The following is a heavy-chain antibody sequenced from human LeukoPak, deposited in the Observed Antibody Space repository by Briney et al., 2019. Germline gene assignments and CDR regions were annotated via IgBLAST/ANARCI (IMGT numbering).Heavy chain of an antibody. CDR1: GYTFTSYD. Sequence: ASVSVSCKASGYTFTSYDINWVRQATGQGLEWRGWMNPNSGNTGYAQKFQGRVTMTRNTSISTAYMELSSLRSEDTAVYYCARELTTVTTGGDAFDIWGQGTMVTVSS. CDR3: ARELTTVTTGGDAFDI. D-gene: IGHD4-17*01. V-gene: IGHV1-8*01. CDR2: MNPNSGNT. J-gene: IGHJ3*02.